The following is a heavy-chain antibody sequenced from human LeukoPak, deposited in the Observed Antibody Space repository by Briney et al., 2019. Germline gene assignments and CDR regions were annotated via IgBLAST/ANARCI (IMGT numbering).Heavy chain of an antibody. J-gene: IGHJ3*02. Sequence: GASVKVSCEASGYTFTSYYMHWVRQAPGQGLEWMGIINPSGDSTSYAQKFQGRVTMTRDTSTSTVYMDLSSLRSEDAAMYYCARFRTGTAFDIWGQGTMVTVSS. CDR1: GYTFTSYY. CDR2: INPSGDST. CDR3: ARFRTGTAFDI. D-gene: IGHD3/OR15-3a*01. V-gene: IGHV1-46*01.